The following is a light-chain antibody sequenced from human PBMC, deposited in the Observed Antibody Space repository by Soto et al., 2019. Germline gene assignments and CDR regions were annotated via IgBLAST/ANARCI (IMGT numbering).Light chain of an antibody. J-gene: IGKJ5*01. CDR3: QQRSNWPPIT. CDR1: QSVSSY. Sequence: ELVLTQSPATLSLSPGERATLSCRASQSVSSYLAWYQQKPGQAPRLLIYDASNRSTGIPARFSGSGSGTDFTLTISSLETEEFAVYYGQQRSNWPPITFGQGTRLEIK. V-gene: IGKV3-11*01. CDR2: DAS.